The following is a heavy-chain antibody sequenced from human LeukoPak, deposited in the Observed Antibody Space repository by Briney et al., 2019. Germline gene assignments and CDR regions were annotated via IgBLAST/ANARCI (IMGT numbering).Heavy chain of an antibody. CDR3: ARLGYDYVWGSYRRIKGNDY. CDR1: GGSFSGYY. V-gene: IGHV4-34*01. J-gene: IGHJ4*02. D-gene: IGHD3-16*02. Sequence: SETLSLTCAVYGGSFSGYYWSWIRQPPGKGLEWIGEINHSGSTNYNPFLKSRVTISVDTSKNQFSLKLSSVTAADTAVYYCARLGYDYVWGSYRRIKGNDYWGQGTLVTVSS. CDR2: INHSGST.